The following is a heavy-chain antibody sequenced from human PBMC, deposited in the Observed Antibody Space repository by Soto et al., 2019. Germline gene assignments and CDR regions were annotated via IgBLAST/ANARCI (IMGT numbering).Heavy chain of an antibody. V-gene: IGHV3-21*01. CDR1: GCTFSSSS. CDR3: ARVLGAEADSWCDP. D-gene: IGHD6-13*01. CDR2: ISSSSSYR. J-gene: IGHJ5*02. Sequence: EVQLGEYGGGLVKQGGSLRLSRAASGCTFSSSSMNSVLHAPWKGVEWVSAISSSSSYRYYADSVKGRFTVSRDNAKNSLYLQMNILRAEDTAGYYCARVLGAEADSWCDPWGQGSLVTVSS.